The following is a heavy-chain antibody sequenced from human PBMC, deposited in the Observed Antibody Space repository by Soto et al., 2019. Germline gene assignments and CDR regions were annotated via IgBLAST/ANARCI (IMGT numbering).Heavy chain of an antibody. V-gene: IGHV3-23*01. CDR2: IRATGGET. Sequence: EVQLLESGGGMVQPGGSLRVSCAASGFTFRNFVMSWVRQAPGKELEWVSAIRATGGETFYADSVKGRFTISRDNSKNTLYLQMNSLRDEDTALYFCAQDRGWGVVSPSHDYWGQGTLVTVSS. CDR3: AQDRGWGVVSPSHDY. D-gene: IGHD2-21*01. J-gene: IGHJ4*02. CDR1: GFTFRNFV.